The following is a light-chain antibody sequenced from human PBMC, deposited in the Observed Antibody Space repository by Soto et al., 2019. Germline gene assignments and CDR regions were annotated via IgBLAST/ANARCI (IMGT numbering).Light chain of an antibody. Sequence: QSALPQHPSASGSPGQSVTLSCTGTSSDVGDYKFVSWYQQHPGKAPKLLIYEVSRRPSGVPDRFSGSKSGNTASLTVSGLQAEDEADYYCRSYAGNNNVVVGGGTKLTVL. CDR1: SSDVGDYKF. CDR3: RSYAGNNNVV. V-gene: IGLV2-8*01. J-gene: IGLJ2*01. CDR2: EVS.